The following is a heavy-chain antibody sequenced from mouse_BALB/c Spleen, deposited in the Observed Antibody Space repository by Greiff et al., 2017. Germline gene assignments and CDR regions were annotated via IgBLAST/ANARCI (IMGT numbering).Heavy chain of an antibody. CDR2: ISYSGST. D-gene: IGHD2-10*02. V-gene: IGHV3-2*02. J-gene: IGHJ3*01. Sequence: EVKLLESGPGLVKPSQSLSLTCTVTGYSITSDYAWNWIRQFPGNKLEWMGYISYSGSTSYNPSLKSRISITRDTSKNQFFLQLNSVTTEDTATYDCASQYGNYGFAYWGQGTLVTVSA. CDR3: ASQYGNYGFAY. CDR1: GYSITSDYA.